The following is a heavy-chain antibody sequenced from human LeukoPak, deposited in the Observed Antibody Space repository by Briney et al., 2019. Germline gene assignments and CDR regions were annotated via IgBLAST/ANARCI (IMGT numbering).Heavy chain of an antibody. Sequence: SETLSLTCTVSGGSVSTYYWHWIRQPPGKGLEWIGYMSNSGSTNYNPSLKSRVTISIDTSRDQFSLKVNSVTAADTAVYYCARGTAVAHDYWGQGTQVTVSS. J-gene: IGHJ4*02. CDR2: MSNSGST. CDR3: ARGTAVAHDY. V-gene: IGHV4-59*02. D-gene: IGHD6-19*01. CDR1: GGSVSTYY.